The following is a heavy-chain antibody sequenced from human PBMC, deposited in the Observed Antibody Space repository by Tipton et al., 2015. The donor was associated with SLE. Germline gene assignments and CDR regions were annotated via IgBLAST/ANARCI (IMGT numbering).Heavy chain of an antibody. CDR2: IYYSGST. CDR3: ARGDHPLPWFDP. Sequence: TLSLTCTVSGGSISSYYWSWIRQPPGKGLEWIGYIYYSGSTNYNPSLKSRATISVDTSKNQFSLKLSSVTAADTTVYYCARGDHPLPWFDPWGQGTLVTVSS. V-gene: IGHV4-59*01. CDR1: GGSISSYY. J-gene: IGHJ5*02.